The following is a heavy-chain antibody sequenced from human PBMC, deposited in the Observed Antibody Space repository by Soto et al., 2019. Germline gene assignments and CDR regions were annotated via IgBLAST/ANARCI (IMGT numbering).Heavy chain of an antibody. Sequence: EVQLLESGGGLVQPGGSLRLSCTASGFTFSSYAMNWVCQAPGKGLEWVSVISGSGGSTYYADSVKGRFTISRDNSKNTLYLQMNNLRAEDTAVYYCASRTSGWYFDYWGQGTLVTVSS. J-gene: IGHJ4*02. V-gene: IGHV3-23*01. CDR3: ASRTSGWYFDY. CDR2: ISGSGGST. D-gene: IGHD6-19*01. CDR1: GFTFSSYA.